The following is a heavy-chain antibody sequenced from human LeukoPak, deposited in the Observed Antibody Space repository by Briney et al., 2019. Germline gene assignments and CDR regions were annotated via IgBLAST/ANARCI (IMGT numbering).Heavy chain of an antibody. CDR1: GFSVSDNY. Sequence: GGSLRLSCAGSGFSVSDNYMTWVRQAPGKGPEWVSVTYSGGTTYYADSVEGRFAISRDSAKNTLYLQMNSLRTEDTAVYYCAKEGGLGYCSTTSCAFAHWGRGTLVTVSS. CDR3: AKEGGLGYCSTTSCAFAH. D-gene: IGHD2-2*01. V-gene: IGHV3-53*01. J-gene: IGHJ4*02. CDR2: TYSGGTT.